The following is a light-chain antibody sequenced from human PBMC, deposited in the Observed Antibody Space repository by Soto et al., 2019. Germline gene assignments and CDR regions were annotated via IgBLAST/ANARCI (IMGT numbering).Light chain of an antibody. CDR2: GAS. CDR1: QSVSSSY. V-gene: IGKV3-20*01. Sequence: EIVFTQSPGTLSLSPGERATLSCSASQSVSSSYLAWYQQKPGQAPRLLIYGASSRATGIPDRFSGSGSGTDFTLTISRLEPEDFAVYYCQQYGDSPWTFSQGTKVDIK. CDR3: QQYGDSPWT. J-gene: IGKJ1*01.